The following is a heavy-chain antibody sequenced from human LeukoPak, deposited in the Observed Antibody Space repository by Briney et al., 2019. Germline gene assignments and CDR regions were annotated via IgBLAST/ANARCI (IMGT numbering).Heavy chain of an antibody. CDR1: GGSISSSSYY. Sequence: SETLSLTCTVSGGSISSSSYYWGWIRQPPGKGLEWIGSIYYSGSTYYNPPLKSRVTISVDTSKNQFSLKLSSVTAADTAVYYCARVVPPDPPYSSGFRAVRLRYYFDYWGQGTLVTVSS. J-gene: IGHJ4*02. CDR3: ARVVPPDPPYSSGFRAVRLRYYFDY. D-gene: IGHD6-19*01. CDR2: IYYSGST. V-gene: IGHV4-39*07.